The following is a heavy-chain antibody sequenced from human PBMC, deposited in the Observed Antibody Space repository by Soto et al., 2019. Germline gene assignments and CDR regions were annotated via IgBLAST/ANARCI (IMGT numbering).Heavy chain of an antibody. CDR3: ARVSRISAAGTSPN. D-gene: IGHD6-13*01. J-gene: IGHJ4*02. CDR2: ITSSSITI. Sequence: PGGSLRLSCAASGFTFSNYSMNWVRQAPGKGLEWVSYITSSSITIYYADSVKGRFTISRDNSKNSLYLHMTSLRDDVTFVYYCARVSRISAAGTSPNWGEGTLVTVSS. V-gene: IGHV3-48*02. CDR1: GFTFSNYS.